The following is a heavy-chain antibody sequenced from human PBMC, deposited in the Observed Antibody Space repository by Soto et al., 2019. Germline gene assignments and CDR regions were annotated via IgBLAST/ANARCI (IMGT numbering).Heavy chain of an antibody. CDR2: IYTSASI. D-gene: IGHD6-19*01. CDR3: ARDREAGYNFYYGMDV. CDR1: SANVNNYS. J-gene: IGHJ6*02. Sequence: HSLPLPLPCSVASANVNNYSWRCSLEPGWKGLEWICRIYTSASINYNPSLKGRVTLSVDTSTNQVSLRLASVTAADTAVYYCARDREAGYNFYYGMDVWGQGTTVTVS. V-gene: IGHV4-4*07.